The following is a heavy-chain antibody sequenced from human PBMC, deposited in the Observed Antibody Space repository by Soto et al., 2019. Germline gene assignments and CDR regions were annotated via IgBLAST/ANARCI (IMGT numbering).Heavy chain of an antibody. V-gene: IGHV4-59*01. D-gene: IGHD3-3*01. Sequence: PSETLSLTCTASGSSFKRYYLSWIRQLPGRGLEGIGYVYYSGTVNYNPSLKNRVTISVDTSQHPVSLKLTSVTAADPAVYYCARLGGVVVYQSGGPWFDPWGQGTLVTVSS. CDR3: ARLGGVVVYQSGGPWFDP. CDR2: VYYSGTV. J-gene: IGHJ5*02. CDR1: GSSFKRYY.